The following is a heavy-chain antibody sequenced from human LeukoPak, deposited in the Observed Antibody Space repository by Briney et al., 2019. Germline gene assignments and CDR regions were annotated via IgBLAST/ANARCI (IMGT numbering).Heavy chain of an antibody. Sequence: ASVKVSCKASGYTFTGYYMHWVRQAPGQGPEWMGWINPSSGGTNYAQKFQGKVTMTRDMSTSTVYMELSILRSEDTAVFYWAGGAQTNLLLYWGQGTLVTVSS. CDR2: INPSSGGT. D-gene: IGHD2/OR15-2a*01. V-gene: IGHV1-2*02. CDR3: AGGAQTNLLLY. J-gene: IGHJ4*02. CDR1: GYTFTGYY.